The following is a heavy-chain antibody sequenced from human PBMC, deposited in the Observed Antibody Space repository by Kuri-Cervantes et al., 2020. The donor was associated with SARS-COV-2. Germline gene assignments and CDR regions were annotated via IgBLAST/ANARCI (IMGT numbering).Heavy chain of an antibody. CDR1: GYTFTSYD. V-gene: IGHV1-8*01. CDR3: ARSPMVHPNWFAP. J-gene: IGHJ5*02. D-gene: IGHD2-8*01. Sequence: ASVKVSCKASGYTFTSYDINWVRQATGQGLEWMGWMNPNSANTGFAQRLQGRVTMTRNTSISTAYMELSSLRSEDTAVYYCARSPMVHPNWFAPWGQGTLVTVSS. CDR2: MNPNSANT.